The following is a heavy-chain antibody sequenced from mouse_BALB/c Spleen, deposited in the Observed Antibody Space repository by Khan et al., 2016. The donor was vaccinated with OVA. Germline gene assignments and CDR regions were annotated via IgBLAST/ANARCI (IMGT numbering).Heavy chain of an antibody. Sequence: VQLQESGAELARPGASVKMSCKASGYTFTTYTMHWVKQRPGQGLEWIGYINPSTGYTNYNQKFKDKSTLTADKSSSTAYMQLSSLTSDYSAVYYCAREWAYDRADGWFSYGGQGTLVTVSA. D-gene: IGHD2-14*01. CDR1: GYTFTTYT. V-gene: IGHV1-4*01. CDR3: AREWAYDRADGWFSY. J-gene: IGHJ3*01. CDR2: INPSTGYT.